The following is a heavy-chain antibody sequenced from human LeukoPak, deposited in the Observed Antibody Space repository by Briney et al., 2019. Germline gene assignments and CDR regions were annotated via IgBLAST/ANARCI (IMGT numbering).Heavy chain of an antibody. CDR2: INGDGSTT. V-gene: IGHV3-74*01. J-gene: IGHJ4*02. CDR3: ARDLELTYYDSSGHDY. Sequence: PGGSLRLSCAASGFTFSAYWMHWVRQVPGKGLLWVSRINGDGSTTNYAESVKGRFVISRDNAKNTVYLQINSLRAEDTAVYYCARDLELTYYDSSGHDYWGQGTLVTVST. D-gene: IGHD3-22*01. CDR1: GFTFSAYW.